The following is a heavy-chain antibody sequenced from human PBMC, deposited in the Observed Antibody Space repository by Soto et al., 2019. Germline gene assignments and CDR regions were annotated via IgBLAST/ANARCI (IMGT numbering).Heavy chain of an antibody. J-gene: IGHJ6*02. CDR1: GFTFNSYA. CDR3: AKNADFLSWGMDV. Sequence: EGQLLESGGGLIQPGGSLRLSCAASGFTFNSYAMTWVRQAPGKGLEWVSIISSSGDGTYYVDSVKGRFTISRDNPRNTLNLEMNILRADDTVVYYCAKNADFLSWGMDVWGQGTTVTVSS. CDR2: ISSSGDGT. V-gene: IGHV3-23*01. D-gene: IGHD3-3*01.